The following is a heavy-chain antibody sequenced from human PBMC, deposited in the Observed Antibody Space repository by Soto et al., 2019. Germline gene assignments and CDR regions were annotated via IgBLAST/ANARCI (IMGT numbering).Heavy chain of an antibody. Sequence: GGSLRLSCAASGFTFSSYAMSWVRQAPGKGLEWVSAISGSGGGTYYADSVKGRFTISRDNSKNTLYLQMNSLRAEDTAIYYCAKIRYSSGWGTDYWGQGTLVTVSS. J-gene: IGHJ4*02. CDR3: AKIRYSSGWGTDY. CDR2: ISGSGGGT. D-gene: IGHD6-19*01. V-gene: IGHV3-23*01. CDR1: GFTFSSYA.